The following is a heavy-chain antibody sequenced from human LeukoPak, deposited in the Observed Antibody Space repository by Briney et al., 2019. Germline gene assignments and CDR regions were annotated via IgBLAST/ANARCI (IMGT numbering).Heavy chain of an antibody. CDR2: IIPILGIA. J-gene: IGHJ4*02. D-gene: IGHD3-10*01. Sequence: GASVKVSCKASGGTFSSYAISWVRQAPGQGLEWMGRIIPILGIANYAQKFQGRVTITADKSTSTAYMELSSLRSEDTAVYYCARGGEIEGFDYWGQGTLVTVSS. V-gene: IGHV1-69*04. CDR1: GGTFSSYA. CDR3: ARGGEIEGFDY.